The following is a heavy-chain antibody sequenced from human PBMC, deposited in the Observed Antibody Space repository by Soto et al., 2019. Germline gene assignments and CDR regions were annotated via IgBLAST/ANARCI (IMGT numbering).Heavy chain of an antibody. CDR3: ARDSPIGSSFSGYDAIDL. J-gene: IGHJ4*02. CDR2: IIPIFNTA. D-gene: IGHD5-12*01. Sequence: QVQLVQSGAEVKEPGSSVKVSCKASGGTFSTSTFTWVRQAPGQGLEWVGRIIPIFNTADYAQKFQGSVPITAXKXTXTXXLELTKLRSEDTGIYYCARDSPIGSSFSGYDAIDLWGQGTLVTVS. CDR1: GGTFSTST. V-gene: IGHV1-69*08.